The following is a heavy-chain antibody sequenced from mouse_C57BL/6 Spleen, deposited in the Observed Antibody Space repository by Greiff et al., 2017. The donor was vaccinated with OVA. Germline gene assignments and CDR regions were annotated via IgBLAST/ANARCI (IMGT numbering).Heavy chain of an antibody. V-gene: IGHV1-64*01. D-gene: IGHD2-5*01. CDR2: IHPNSGST. J-gene: IGHJ2*01. CDR3: ARDYSNYVGY. CDR1: GYTFTSYW. Sequence: VKLQQSGAELVKPGASVKLSCKASGYTFTSYWMHWVKQRPGQGLEWIGMIHPNSGSTNYNEKFKSKATLTVDKSSSTAYMQLSSLTSEDSAVYYCARDYSNYVGYWGQGTTLTVSS.